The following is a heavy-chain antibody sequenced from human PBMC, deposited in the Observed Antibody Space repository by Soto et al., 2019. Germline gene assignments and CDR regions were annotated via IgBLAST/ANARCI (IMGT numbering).Heavy chain of an antibody. CDR2: FDPEDGET. V-gene: IGHV1-24*01. CDR1: GYTLTELS. CDR3: ATETTDPRWFDP. J-gene: IGHJ5*02. Sequence: EASVKVSCKVSGYTLTELSMHWVRQAPGKGLEWMGGFDPEDGETIYAQKFQGRVTMTEDTSTDTAYMELSSLRSEDTAVYYCATETTDPRWFDPWGQGTLVTVSS. D-gene: IGHD4-17*01.